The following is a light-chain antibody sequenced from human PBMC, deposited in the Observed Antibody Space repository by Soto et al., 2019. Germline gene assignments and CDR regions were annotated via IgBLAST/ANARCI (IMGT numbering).Light chain of an antibody. J-gene: IGLJ3*02. Sequence: QLVLTQSSYASASLGSSVKLTCTLSSGHSSYIIAWHQQQPGKAPRYLMKLEGRGSYNKGSRLPDSFSGSSSGADRYLTISNLQFEDEADYYCETWDSNTHTVFGGGTKLTVL. CDR1: SGHSSYI. CDR3: ETWDSNTHTV. CDR2: LEGRGSY. V-gene: IGLV4-60*02.